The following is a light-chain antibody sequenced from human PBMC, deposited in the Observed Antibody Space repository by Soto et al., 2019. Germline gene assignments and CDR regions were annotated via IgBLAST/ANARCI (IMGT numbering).Light chain of an antibody. J-gene: IGLJ1*01. CDR3: FSLTTPRTHV. CDR2: EVN. CDR1: SSDIGAYDY. V-gene: IGLV2-14*01. Sequence: QTSLTQPASLSGSPGQSITISCTGTSSDIGAYDYVSWFQQHPGKAPKLMISEVNNRPSGVSNRFSGSKSGNTAYLTISGLQVEDEDEYFCFSLTTPRTHVFGTGTGSPS.